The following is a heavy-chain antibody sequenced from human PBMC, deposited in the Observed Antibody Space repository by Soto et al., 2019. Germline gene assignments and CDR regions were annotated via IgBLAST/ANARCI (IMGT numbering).Heavy chain of an antibody. Sequence: EVQLVESGGGLVQPGGSLRLSCAASGFTFSNYWMHWVRRAPGQGLVWASHINTDGSRITYADSVKGRFTISRDNAKNTLYLQMNSLRAEDTAVYYCGRDPESSIPIDYWGQGTLVTVSS. J-gene: IGHJ4*02. CDR3: GRDPESSIPIDY. CDR1: GFTFSNYW. V-gene: IGHV3-74*03. CDR2: INTDGSRI. D-gene: IGHD2-21*01.